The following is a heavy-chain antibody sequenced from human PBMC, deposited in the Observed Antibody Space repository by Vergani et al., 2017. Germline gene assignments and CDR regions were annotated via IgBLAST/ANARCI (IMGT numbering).Heavy chain of an antibody. CDR3: AKHSRGCGIDY. V-gene: IGHV3-30*02. Sequence: QVQLVESGGGVFQRGGSLRLSCATSGFTLTNYDRQWIRQGPGKGLELVAFIQFDGSNQYYPDSVKGRFTLSRDFSKHTPYLQMNRLRTDDTATYYGAKHSRGCGIDYWGQGTQVIVSS. J-gene: IGHJ4*02. CDR1: GFTLTNYD. CDR2: IQFDGSNQ. D-gene: IGHD2-21*01.